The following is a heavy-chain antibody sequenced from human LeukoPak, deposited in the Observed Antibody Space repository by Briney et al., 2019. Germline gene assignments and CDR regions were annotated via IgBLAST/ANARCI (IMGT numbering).Heavy chain of an antibody. Sequence: GGSLRLSCVTSGITFSNYYMHWVRQVPGEGLVWVSHIIQDGSVTSYADSVKGRFTIFRDNAKNTVYLQLNNLRAEDTAVYYCATDDYRGLGYWGQGTLVTVSS. CDR1: GITFSNYY. CDR3: ATDDYRGLGY. J-gene: IGHJ4*02. D-gene: IGHD3-16*01. CDR2: IIQDGSVT. V-gene: IGHV3-74*01.